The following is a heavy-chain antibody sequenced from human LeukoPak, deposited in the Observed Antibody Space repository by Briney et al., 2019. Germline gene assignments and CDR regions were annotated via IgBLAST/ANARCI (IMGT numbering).Heavy chain of an antibody. CDR3: AKDPGYQPPGYYMDV. CDR2: IGYDGSNK. V-gene: IGHV3-30*02. Sequence: GGSLRLSCAASGFTLSTYGMHWVRQAPGKGLEWVAFIGYDGSNKWYAGSVKGRFTISRDNSKNTLYLQMNSLRAEDTAVYYCAKDPGYQPPGYYMDVWGKGTTVTVSS. CDR1: GFTLSTYG. J-gene: IGHJ6*03. D-gene: IGHD2-2*01.